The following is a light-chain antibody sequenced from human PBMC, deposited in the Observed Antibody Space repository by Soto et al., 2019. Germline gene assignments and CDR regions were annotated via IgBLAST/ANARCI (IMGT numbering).Light chain of an antibody. Sequence: EIVLTQSPDTLSLSPGERATLSCRASQSVSSSYLAWYQHKPGQAPRLLIYDASSRATGIPDRFSGSGSGTDFTLTISRLEPEDFAVYYRQQYGSSRTFGQGTKVDIK. CDR2: DAS. CDR3: QQYGSSRT. J-gene: IGKJ1*01. CDR1: QSVSSSY. V-gene: IGKV3-20*01.